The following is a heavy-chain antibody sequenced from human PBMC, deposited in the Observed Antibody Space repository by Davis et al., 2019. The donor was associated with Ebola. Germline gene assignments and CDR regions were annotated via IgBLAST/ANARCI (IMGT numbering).Heavy chain of an antibody. CDR3: VRHLLFDYDSSGYHRRDVFDI. J-gene: IGHJ3*02. Sequence: PSETLSLTCTVPGGSIGSTNHFWGWIRQPPGKGLEWIGSINYSGSTYYNPSLESRVTISVDTSRNQFSLRLTSVTASDTAVYHCVRHLLFDYDSSGYHRRDVFDIWGQGTMVTVSS. CDR1: GGSIGSTNHF. CDR2: INYSGST. V-gene: IGHV4-39*01. D-gene: IGHD3-22*01.